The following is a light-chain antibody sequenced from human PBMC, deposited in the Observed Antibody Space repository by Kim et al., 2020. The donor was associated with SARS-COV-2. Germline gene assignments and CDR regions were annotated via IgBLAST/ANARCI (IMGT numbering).Light chain of an antibody. V-gene: IGLV2-23*02. CDR1: SSDVGGYNL. Sequence: QSALTQPASVSGSPGQSITISCTGTSSDVGGYNLISWYQQHPGKAPKLMIYEVNKRPSGVSNRFSGSRSGNTASLTISGLQAEDEADYYCCSYAASSTLVFGGGTQLTVL. J-gene: IGLJ2*01. CDR3: CSYAASSTLV. CDR2: EVN.